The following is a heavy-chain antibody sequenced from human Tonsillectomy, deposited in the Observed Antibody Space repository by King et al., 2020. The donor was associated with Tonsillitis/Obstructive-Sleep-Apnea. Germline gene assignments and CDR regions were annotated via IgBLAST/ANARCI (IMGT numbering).Heavy chain of an antibody. D-gene: IGHD2-15*01. CDR2: ISWDGGST. CDR3: AKDIEYCSGSSCQVGYYFDY. Sequence: QLVQSGGVVVQPGGSLRLSCAASGLTFDDYTMHWVRQAPGKGLEWVSLISWDGGSTYYADSVKGRFTISRDNSKNSLYLQMNSLRAENTALYYCAKDIEYCSGSSCQVGYYFDYWGQGTLVTVSS. V-gene: IGHV3-43*01. CDR1: GLTFDDYT. J-gene: IGHJ4*02.